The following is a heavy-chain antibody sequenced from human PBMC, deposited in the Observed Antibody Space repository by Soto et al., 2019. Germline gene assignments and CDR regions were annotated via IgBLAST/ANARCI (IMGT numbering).Heavy chain of an antibody. CDR3: ACNWGNSLKNWLDP. J-gene: IGHJ5*02. D-gene: IGHD7-27*01. CDR1: GGSVSSGSYY. V-gene: IGHV4-61*01. CDR2: IYYSGST. Sequence: PSETLSLTCTVSGGSVSSGSYYWSWIRQPPGKGLEWIGYIYYSGSTNYNPSLKSRVTISVDTSKNQFSLKLSSVTAADTAVYYCACNWGNSLKNWLDPWGQGTLVTVSS.